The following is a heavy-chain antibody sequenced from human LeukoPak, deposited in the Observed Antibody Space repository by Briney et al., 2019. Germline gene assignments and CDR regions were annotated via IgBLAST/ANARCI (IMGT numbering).Heavy chain of an antibody. CDR2: ISAYNDNT. Sequence: ASVKVSCKASGYTFTSYGISWVRQAPGQGLEWMGWISAYNDNTNYAQKLQGRVTMTTDTSTSTAYMELRSLRSDDTAVYYCARDGGPYYDSSGYYESRAFDIWGQGTMVTVSS. CDR1: GYTFTSYG. V-gene: IGHV1-18*01. J-gene: IGHJ3*02. CDR3: ARDGGPYYDSSGYYESRAFDI. D-gene: IGHD3-22*01.